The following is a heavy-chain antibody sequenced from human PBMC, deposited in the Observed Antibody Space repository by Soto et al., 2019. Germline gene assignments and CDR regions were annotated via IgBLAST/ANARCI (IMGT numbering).Heavy chain of an antibody. J-gene: IGHJ6*02. CDR2: IIPIFGTA. Sequence: SVKVSCKASGGTFSSYAISWVRQAPGQGLEWMGGIIPIFGTANYAQKFQGRVTITADESTSTAYMELSSLRSEDTAVYCCARERGPSDYDFWSGYYTRNSYYYYGMDVWGQGTTVTVSS. D-gene: IGHD3-3*01. CDR1: GGTFSSYA. CDR3: ARERGPSDYDFWSGYYTRNSYYYYGMDV. V-gene: IGHV1-69*13.